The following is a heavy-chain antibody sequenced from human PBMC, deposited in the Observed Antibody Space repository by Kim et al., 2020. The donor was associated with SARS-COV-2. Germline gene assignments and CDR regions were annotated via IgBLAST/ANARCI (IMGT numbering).Heavy chain of an antibody. D-gene: IGHD3-22*01. J-gene: IGHJ1*01. V-gene: IGHV3-74*03. CDR3: ARAGDYDISGYYGFFHH. Sequence: GGSLRLSCAASGFTLSNYGMNWVRQTPGEGLVWVSRIHSDGSSTEYVDSVKGRFTISRDNAKNTLYLQMNSLRPEDTAVYYCARAGDYDISGYYGFFHHWGHGALVTVSS. CDR2: IHSDGSST. CDR1: GFTLSNYG.